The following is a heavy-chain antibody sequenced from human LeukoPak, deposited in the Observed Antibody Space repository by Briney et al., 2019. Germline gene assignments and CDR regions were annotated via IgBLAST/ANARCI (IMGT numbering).Heavy chain of an antibody. J-gene: IGHJ4*02. CDR3: ARTAYDFWSGYYSFPFDY. Sequence: PGGSLRLSCAASGFTFSSYDMHWVRQATGKGLEWVSAIGTAGDTYYPGSVKGRFTISRENAKNSLYLQMNSLRAEDTAVYYCARTAYDFWSGYYSFPFDYWGQGTLVTVSS. V-gene: IGHV3-13*01. CDR2: IGTAGDT. CDR1: GFTFSSYD. D-gene: IGHD3-3*01.